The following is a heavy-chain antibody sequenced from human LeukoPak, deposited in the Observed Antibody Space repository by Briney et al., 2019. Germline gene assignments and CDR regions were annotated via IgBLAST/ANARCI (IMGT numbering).Heavy chain of an antibody. Sequence: GGSLRLSCAASGFTFRSFAMSWVRQAPGKGLEWVAVTSGDEDSTHYAESVRGRFIVSTDNSKNSLDLQMNSLRAEDTAVYYCTKDVMTGFSSGWYFGSWGQGTQVTVSS. CDR3: TKDVMTGFSSGWYFGS. CDR2: TSGDEDST. V-gene: IGHV3-23*01. CDR1: GFTFRSFA. D-gene: IGHD6-25*01. J-gene: IGHJ4*02.